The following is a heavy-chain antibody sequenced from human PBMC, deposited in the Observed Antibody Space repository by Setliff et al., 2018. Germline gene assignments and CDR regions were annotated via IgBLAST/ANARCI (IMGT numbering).Heavy chain of an antibody. J-gene: IGHJ6*03. CDR1: GGTFSDYH. V-gene: IGHV4-34*01. CDR2: INHGGST. D-gene: IGHD3-3*01. Sequence: PSETLSLTCAAYGGTFSDYHWTWIRQSPEKGLEWIGEINHGGSTNYNPSLKSRVTISIDTSRDQFSLKLTSMTAADTAVYYCARMSGFLYIDVWGKGTTVTVSS. CDR3: ARMSGFLYIDV.